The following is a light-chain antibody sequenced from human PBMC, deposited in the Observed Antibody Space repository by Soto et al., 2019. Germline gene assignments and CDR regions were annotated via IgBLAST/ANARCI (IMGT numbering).Light chain of an antibody. CDR1: RRLGSSW. CDR2: GAS. J-gene: IGKJ1*01. Sequence: FTHAPGTLAFSPLQRATVSCRAARRLGSSWLAWYQQKPGQAPRLLISGASSRATGIPPRFSGSGSGTEFTLTISSLESDDFAVYYCQQYCNWPCTFGEGTTGDIK. V-gene: IGKV3-20*01. CDR3: QQYCNWPCT.